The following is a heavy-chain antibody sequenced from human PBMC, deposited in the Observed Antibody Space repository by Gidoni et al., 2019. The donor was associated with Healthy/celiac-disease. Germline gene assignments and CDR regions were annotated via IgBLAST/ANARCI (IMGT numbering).Heavy chain of an antibody. V-gene: IGHV3-7*03. CDR3: ARESRGTGGDY. D-gene: IGHD7-27*01. J-gene: IGHJ4*02. CDR1: GFTFSNYW. Sequence: EVQLVESGGGLVQPGGSLRLSCAASGFTFSNYWMSWVRQAPGKGPEWVANIKQGGSGKYYVDSVKGRFTISRDNAKNSLYLQMNSLTAEDTAVYYCARESRGTGGDYWGQGTLVTVSS. CDR2: IKQGGSGK.